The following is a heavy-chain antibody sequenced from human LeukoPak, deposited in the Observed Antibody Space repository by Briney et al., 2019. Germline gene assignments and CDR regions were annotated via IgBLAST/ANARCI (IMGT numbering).Heavy chain of an antibody. CDR3: ARHDYCYYGMDV. CDR2: IYYSGST. V-gene: IGHV4-59*08. Sequence: KPSETPSLTCTVSGGSISTYYWSWIRQPPGKGLEWIGYIYYSGSTNYNPSLKSRVTISVDASKNQFSLNLTAVTATDTAVYYCARHDYCYYGMDVWGQGTTVTVSS. CDR1: GGSISTYY. J-gene: IGHJ6*02.